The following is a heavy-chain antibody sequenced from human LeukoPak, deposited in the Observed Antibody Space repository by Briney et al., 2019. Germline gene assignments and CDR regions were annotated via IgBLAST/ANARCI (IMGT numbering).Heavy chain of an antibody. Sequence: GGSLRLSCAASGFAFNTYAMHWVRQAPGKGPEWVAVISGSGGSTYYADSVKGRFTISRDNSKNTLYLQMNSLRAEDTAVYYCAKRNYWGQGTLVTVSS. J-gene: IGHJ4*02. CDR3: AKRNY. V-gene: IGHV3-23*01. CDR1: GFAFNTYA. D-gene: IGHD3-10*01. CDR2: ISGSGGST.